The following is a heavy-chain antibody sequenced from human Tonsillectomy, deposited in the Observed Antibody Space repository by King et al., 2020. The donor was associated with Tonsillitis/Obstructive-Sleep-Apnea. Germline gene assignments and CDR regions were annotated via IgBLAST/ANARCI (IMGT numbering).Heavy chain of an antibody. CDR2: IYNDGGGVDT. CDR3: ATSPISPSRPFDY. V-gene: IGHV3-66*01. Sequence: VQLVESGEGLVQPGGSLRLSCAASGFSVSTNYMSWVRQAPGKGLEWVSTIYNDGGGVDTFYADSVTDRFTISRDSSRNTLYLEMTGLRPEDTAVFYCATSPISPSRPFDYWGQGTLVTVSS. CDR1: GFSVSTNY. J-gene: IGHJ4*02. D-gene: IGHD2-2*01.